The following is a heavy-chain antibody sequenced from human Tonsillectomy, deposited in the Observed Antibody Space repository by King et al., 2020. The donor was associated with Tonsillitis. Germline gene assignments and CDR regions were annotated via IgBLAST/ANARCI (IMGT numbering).Heavy chain of an antibody. V-gene: IGHV4-38-2*01. Sequence: VQLQESGPGLVKPSETLSLTCAVSGYSISSGYYWGWIRQPPGKGLEWIGSIYHSGSTDYNPSLKSRVTISVDTSNNQFSLKLSSVTAADTSVYYCASSITYYDILTGYYTNGYFDYWGQGTLVTVSS. D-gene: IGHD3-9*01. CDR3: ASSITYYDILTGYYTNGYFDY. CDR2: IYHSGST. J-gene: IGHJ4*02. CDR1: GYSISSGYY.